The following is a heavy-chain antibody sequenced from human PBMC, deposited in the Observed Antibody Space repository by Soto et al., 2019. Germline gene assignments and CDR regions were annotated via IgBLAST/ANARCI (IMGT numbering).Heavy chain of an antibody. Sequence: PGGSFRLSCAASGFTFSSYAMSWVRQAPGKGLEWVSAISGSGGSTYYADSVKGRFTISRDNSKNTLYLQMNSLRAEDTAVYYCANDGSRGDYVPWGEGTLVPVSS. D-gene: IGHD4-17*01. CDR1: GFTFSSYA. J-gene: IGHJ5*02. CDR2: ISGSGGST. CDR3: ANDGSRGDYVP. V-gene: IGHV3-23*01.